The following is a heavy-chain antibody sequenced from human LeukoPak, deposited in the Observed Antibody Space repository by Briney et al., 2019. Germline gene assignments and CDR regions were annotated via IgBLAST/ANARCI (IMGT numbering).Heavy chain of an antibody. CDR2: INSDGRST. CDR3: AKDEKPDAKWSIDY. D-gene: IGHD1-14*01. Sequence: GGSLRLSCAASGFTFSSYWMHWVRHAPGKGLVWVSRINSDGRSTSYPESVRGRFTISRDNSKNTVWLQMNSLRAEDMAVYYCAKDEKPDAKWSIDYWGQGALVTVSS. V-gene: IGHV3-74*01. CDR1: GFTFSSYW. J-gene: IGHJ4*02.